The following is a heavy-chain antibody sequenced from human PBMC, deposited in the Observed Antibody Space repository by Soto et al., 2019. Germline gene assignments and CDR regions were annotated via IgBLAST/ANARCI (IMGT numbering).Heavy chain of an antibody. CDR1: GGSISSSSYD. V-gene: IGHV4-39*01. CDR3: ARPGSYYYDSSGYYDDAFDI. D-gene: IGHD3-22*01. CDR2: IYYSGST. Sequence: SETLSLTCTVSGGSISSSSYDWGWIRQPPGKGLEWIGSIYYSGSTYYNPSLKSRVTISVDTSKNQFSLKLSSVTAADTAGYYCARPGSYYYDSSGYYDDAFDIWGQGTMVTVSS. J-gene: IGHJ3*02.